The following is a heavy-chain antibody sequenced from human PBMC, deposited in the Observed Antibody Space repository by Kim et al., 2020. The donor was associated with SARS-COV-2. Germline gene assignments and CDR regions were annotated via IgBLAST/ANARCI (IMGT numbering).Heavy chain of an antibody. CDR3: ARVNYYDSSGYPFDY. V-gene: IGHV6-1*01. J-gene: IGHJ4*02. D-gene: IGHD3-22*01. Sequence: SVKSRITINPDTSKNQCSLQLNSVTPEDTAVYYCARVNYYDSSGYPFDYWGQGTLVTVSS.